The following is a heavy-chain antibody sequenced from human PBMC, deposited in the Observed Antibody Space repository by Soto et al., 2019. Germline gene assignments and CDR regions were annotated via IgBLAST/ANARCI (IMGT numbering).Heavy chain of an antibody. CDR2: IDSSGAVV. J-gene: IGHJ4*02. CDR1: GFVFTDYY. V-gene: IGHV3-11*01. CDR3: AFPSRFPNY. D-gene: IGHD3-10*01. Sequence: GGSLRLSCAASGFVFTDYYMNWIRQAPGKGPEWLSYIDSSGAVVGYADSVKGRFTISRDNAKNSLYLQMNSLRLEDMAMYYCAFPSRFPNYRGPGTLVTVSS.